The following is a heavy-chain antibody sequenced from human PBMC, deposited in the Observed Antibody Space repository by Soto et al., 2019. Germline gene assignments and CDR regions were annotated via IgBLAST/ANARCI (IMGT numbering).Heavy chain of an antibody. Sequence: QVQLVESGGGVVQPGRSLRLSCAASGFTFSSYAMHWVRQAPGKGLEWVAVISYDGSNKYYADSVKGRFTISRDNSKNTLCLQMNSLRAEDTAVYYCARDIAAAGRGPAWYYGMDVWGQGTTVTVSS. CDR1: GFTFSSYA. CDR2: ISYDGSNK. D-gene: IGHD6-13*01. CDR3: ARDIAAAGRGPAWYYGMDV. J-gene: IGHJ6*02. V-gene: IGHV3-30-3*01.